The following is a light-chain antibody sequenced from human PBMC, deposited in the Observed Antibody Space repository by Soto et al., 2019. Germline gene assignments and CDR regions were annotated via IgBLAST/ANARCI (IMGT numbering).Light chain of an antibody. CDR1: QSVSSSY. CDR2: GAS. J-gene: IGKJ5*01. CDR3: QQYGSSPSWT. V-gene: IGKV3-20*01. Sequence: EMVLTQSPGTLSLSPGERATLSCRASQSVSSSYLAWHQQKPGQAPRLLIYGASSRATGIPDRFSGSGSGTDFTLTISRLEPEDFAVYYCQQYGSSPSWTFGQGTRLEIK.